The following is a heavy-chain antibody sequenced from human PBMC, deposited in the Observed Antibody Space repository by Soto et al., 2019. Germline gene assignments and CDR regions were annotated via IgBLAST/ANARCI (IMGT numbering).Heavy chain of an antibody. D-gene: IGHD2-2*01. V-gene: IGHV2-5*02. CDR2: IYWDDDK. CDR3: AHRGASCSSTSCYAFDI. Sequence: QITLKESGPTLVKPTQTLTLTCTFSGFSLSTSGVGVGWIRQPPGKALEWLALIYWDDDKRYSPSLKSRLTITKDTSKNQVVLTMTNMDPVDTATYYCAHRGASCSSTSCYAFDIWGQGTMVTVSS. CDR1: GFSLSTSGVG. J-gene: IGHJ3*02.